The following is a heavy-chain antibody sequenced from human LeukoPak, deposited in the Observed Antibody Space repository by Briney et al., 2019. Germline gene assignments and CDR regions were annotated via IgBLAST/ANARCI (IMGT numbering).Heavy chain of an antibody. J-gene: IGHJ4*02. V-gene: IGHV4-59*11. CDR3: ARGSFTMVRGAGFY. D-gene: IGHD3-10*01. CDR2: IYNIGTT. Sequence: SETLSLTCTVSGGSISSQFWSRIRQPPGKGLEWIGNIYNIGTTNYNPSLESRVTISVDTSKNQFSLKLSSVTAADTAVYYCARGSFTMVRGAGFYWGQGTLVTVSS. CDR1: GGSISSQF.